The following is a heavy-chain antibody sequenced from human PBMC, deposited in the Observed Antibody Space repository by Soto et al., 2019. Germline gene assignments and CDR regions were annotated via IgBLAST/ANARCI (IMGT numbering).Heavy chain of an antibody. V-gene: IGHV3-23*01. CDR3: AKVGGGGLSVLDY. D-gene: IGHD3-16*01. J-gene: IGHJ4*02. CDR1: GFTFSSYT. Sequence: EVQLLESGGGLVQPGGSLRLSCAASGFTFSSYTMSWVRQAPGKGLEWVSAISGSGGSTYYADSVKGWFTISRDNSKNTLYLQMNSLRAEDTAVYYCAKVGGGGLSVLDYWGQGTLVTVSS. CDR2: ISGSGGST.